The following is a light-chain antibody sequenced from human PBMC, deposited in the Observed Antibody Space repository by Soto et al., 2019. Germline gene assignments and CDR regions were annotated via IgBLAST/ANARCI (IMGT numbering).Light chain of an antibody. J-gene: IGLJ2*01. CDR1: SSNIGAGYD. CDR2: GNS. CDR3: QSYDSSLSGSVV. Sequence: QLVLTQPPSVSGAPGQRVTISCTGSSSNIGAGYDVHWYQQLPGTAPKLLIYGNSNRPSGVPDRFSGSKSGTSASLAITGLQAEDEGDYYCQSYDSSLSGSVVFGGGTKLT. V-gene: IGLV1-40*01.